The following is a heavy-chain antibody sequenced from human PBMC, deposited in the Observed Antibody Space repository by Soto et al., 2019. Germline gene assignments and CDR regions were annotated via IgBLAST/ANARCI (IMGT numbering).Heavy chain of an antibody. J-gene: IGHJ6*03. V-gene: IGHV3-13*01. Sequence: GGSLRLSCAASGFTFSSYDMHWVRQATGKGLEWVSAIGTAGDTYYPGSVKGRFTISRENAKNSLYLQMNSLRAGDTAVYYCARDGGSHYYYYFMAVCGKGTTVPVSS. CDR3: ARDGGSHYYYYFMAV. CDR1: GFTFSSYD. D-gene: IGHD3-16*01. CDR2: IGTAGDT.